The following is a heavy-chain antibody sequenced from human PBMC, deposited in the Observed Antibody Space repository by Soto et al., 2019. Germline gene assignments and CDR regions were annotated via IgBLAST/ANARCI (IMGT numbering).Heavy chain of an antibody. D-gene: IGHD5-18*01. CDR1: GGSISSSSYY. J-gene: IGHJ4*02. V-gene: IGHV4-39*01. Sequence: SETLSLTCTVSGGSISSSSYYWGWIRQPPGKGLEWIGSIYYSGSTYYSPSLKSRVTISVDTSKNQFSLKLSSVTAADTAVYYCARFGYVDTAMVYYFDYWGQGTLVTV. CDR3: ARFGYVDTAMVYYFDY. CDR2: IYYSGST.